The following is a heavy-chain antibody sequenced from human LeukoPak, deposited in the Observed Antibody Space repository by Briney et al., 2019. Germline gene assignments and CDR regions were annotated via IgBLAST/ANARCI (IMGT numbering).Heavy chain of an antibody. J-gene: IGHJ3*02. V-gene: IGHV3-7*01. CDR3: AREAVVTATGSFDI. Sequence: GGSLRLSCGASGFTFSNSWMSWVRQAPERGLEWVANIKAEGSQKEYVGSMKGRFTISRDNAKNTLYLQMNSLRAEDTAVYYCAREAVVTATGSFDIWGQGTMVTVSS. CDR2: IKAEGSQK. CDR1: GFTFSNSW. D-gene: IGHD2-21*02.